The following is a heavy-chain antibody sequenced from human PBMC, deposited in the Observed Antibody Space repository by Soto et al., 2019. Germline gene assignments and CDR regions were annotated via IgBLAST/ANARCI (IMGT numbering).Heavy chain of an antibody. CDR3: ASLQGYYYMDV. CDR2: ILSDGSKQ. J-gene: IGHJ6*03. Sequence: PGGSLRLSCAASRFTFSYYAMHWIRQAPGKGLEWMAVILSDGSKQYYAESVKGRFTISRVNSMSTLYLQMNSLRVEDTAVYYCASLQGYYYMDVWGKGTTVTVSS. CDR1: RFTFSYYA. V-gene: IGHV3-30-3*01.